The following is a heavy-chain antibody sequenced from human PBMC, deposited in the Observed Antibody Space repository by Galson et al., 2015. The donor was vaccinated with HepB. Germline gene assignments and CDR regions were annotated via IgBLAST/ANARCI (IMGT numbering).Heavy chain of an antibody. CDR3: ARGHLLWFGELQYYFDY. CDR2: INPNSGGT. Sequence: SVKVSCKASGYTFTGYYMHWVRQAPGQGLEWMGWINPNSGGTNYAQKFQGWVTMTRDTSISTAYMELSRLRSDDTAVYYCARGHLLWFGELQYYFDYWDQGTLVTVSS. D-gene: IGHD3-10*01. V-gene: IGHV1-2*04. J-gene: IGHJ4*02. CDR1: GYTFTGYY.